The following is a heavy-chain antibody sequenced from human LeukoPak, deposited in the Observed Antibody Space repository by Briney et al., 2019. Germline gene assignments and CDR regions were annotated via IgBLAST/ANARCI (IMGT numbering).Heavy chain of an antibody. Sequence: GGSLRLSCAASGFTFSSYSINWVRQAPGKGLEWVSCISSSSTTINYADSVKGRFTISRDNARNSLYLQMNSLRDEDTAVYYCARGYCGSTSCAFDYWGQGTLVTVSS. D-gene: IGHD2-2*01. J-gene: IGHJ4*02. V-gene: IGHV3-48*02. CDR2: ISSSSTTI. CDR1: GFTFSSYS. CDR3: ARGYCGSTSCAFDY.